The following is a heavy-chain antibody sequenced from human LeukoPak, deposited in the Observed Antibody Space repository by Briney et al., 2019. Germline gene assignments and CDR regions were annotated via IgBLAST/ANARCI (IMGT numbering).Heavy chain of an antibody. CDR2: IIPIFGTA. Sequence: ASVRVSCKASGGTFSSYAISWVRQAPGQGLEWMGGIIPIFGTANYAQKFQGRVTITADKSTSTAYMELSSLRSEDTAVYYCAREPNWEMKNWFDPWGQGTLVTVSS. D-gene: IGHD7-27*01. CDR1: GGTFSSYA. CDR3: AREPNWEMKNWFDP. J-gene: IGHJ5*02. V-gene: IGHV1-69*06.